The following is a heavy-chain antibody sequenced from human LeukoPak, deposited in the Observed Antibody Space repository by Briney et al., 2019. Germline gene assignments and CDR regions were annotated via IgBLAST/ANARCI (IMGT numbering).Heavy chain of an antibody. CDR2: ISSSGGST. D-gene: IGHD6-19*01. Sequence: RGSLRLSCAASGFTFSSYAMSWVRQAPGKGLEWVSGISSSGGSTYYAGSVKGRFTISRDNSKNTLYLQMNSLRAEDTAVYYCAKEPSSGWNPTRNFDYWGQGTLVTVSS. J-gene: IGHJ4*02. CDR3: AKEPSSGWNPTRNFDY. V-gene: IGHV3-23*01. CDR1: GFTFSSYA.